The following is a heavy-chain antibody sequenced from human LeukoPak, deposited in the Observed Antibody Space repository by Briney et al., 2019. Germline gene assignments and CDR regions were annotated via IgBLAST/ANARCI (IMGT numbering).Heavy chain of an antibody. CDR3: ARRRVGAVAGSGGFCFDY. Sequence: SETLSLTCTVSAGSIRSYHWSWIRQPPGKGMEWIGYIYYSGSTNYNPSLTSRVTISVDTSKNKFSLKLSSVTAADTAVYYCARRRVGAVAGSGGFCFDYWGQGTLVTVSS. V-gene: IGHV4-59*08. D-gene: IGHD6-19*01. CDR1: AGSIRSYH. CDR2: IYYSGST. J-gene: IGHJ4*02.